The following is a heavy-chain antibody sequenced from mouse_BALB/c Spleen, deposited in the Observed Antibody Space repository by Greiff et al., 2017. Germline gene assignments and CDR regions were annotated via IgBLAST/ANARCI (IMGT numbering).Heavy chain of an antibody. CDR3: AYYDGGGYAMDY. D-gene: IGHD1-1*01. Sequence: VQLKESGAELVKPGASVKLSCTASGFNIKDTYMHWVKQRPEQGLEWIGRIDPANGNTKYDPKFQGKATITADTSSNTAYLQLSSLTSEDTAVYYCAYYDGGGYAMDYWGQGTSVTVSS. V-gene: IGHV14-3*02. CDR2: IDPANGNT. J-gene: IGHJ4*01. CDR1: GFNIKDTY.